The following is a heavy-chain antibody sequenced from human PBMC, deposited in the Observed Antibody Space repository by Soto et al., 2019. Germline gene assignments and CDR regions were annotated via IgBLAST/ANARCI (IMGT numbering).Heavy chain of an antibody. Sequence: EESLRISCKDSGDGFSIHWAAWLRQIPGKGLEWVGIIYPGNSDTMYSPSFQGQVTISADTALSTTYLQWDNLKPSDTAMYFCASDSHCCRGNFPMGGFDMSG. D-gene: IGHD2-15*01. V-gene: IGHV5-51*01. CDR2: IYPGNSDT. CDR3: ASDSHCCRGNFPMGGFDM. CDR1: GDGFSIHW. J-gene: IGHJ3*02.